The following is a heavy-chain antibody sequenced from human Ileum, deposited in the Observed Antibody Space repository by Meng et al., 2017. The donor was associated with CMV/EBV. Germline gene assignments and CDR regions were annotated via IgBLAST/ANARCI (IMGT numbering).Heavy chain of an antibody. V-gene: IGHV4-39*07. D-gene: IGHD6-19*01. CDR1: GGPISSGIYY. Sequence: QLVESGPRQGMTSVPRSLISSVSGGPISSGIYYWGCIRQPQGKGLEWIVSIYSSGTTFHNSSLKRRVYISVDTSKIQFSLTLNSVTAADTAVYYCARGAGWFDPWGQGTLVTVSS. J-gene: IGHJ5*02. CDR3: ARGAGWFDP. CDR2: IYSSGTT.